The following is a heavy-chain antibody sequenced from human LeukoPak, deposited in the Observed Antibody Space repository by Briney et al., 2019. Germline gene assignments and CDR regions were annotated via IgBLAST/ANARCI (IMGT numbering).Heavy chain of an antibody. Sequence: GGSLRLSCTASGFTFSNYAMSWVRQAPGEGLEWVSAISGSGADTFYADSVKGRFTVSRDNGKNTLYLQMNSLRAEDTALYYCAKEQLQIGASWFDPWGQGTLVTVSS. CDR1: GFTFSNYA. D-gene: IGHD5-24*01. J-gene: IGHJ5*02. CDR3: AKEQLQIGASWFDP. CDR2: ISGSGADT. V-gene: IGHV3-23*01.